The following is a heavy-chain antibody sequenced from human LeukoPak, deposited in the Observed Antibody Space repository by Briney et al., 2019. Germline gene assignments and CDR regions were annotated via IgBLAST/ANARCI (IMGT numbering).Heavy chain of an antibody. Sequence: GGSLRLSCAASGFTFSSYAMHWVRQAPGKGLEWVAVISYDGSNKYYADSVKGRFTISRDNSKNTLYLQMNSLRAEDTAVYYCARDRYSSSWYDYYYYYGMDVWGQGTTVTVSS. J-gene: IGHJ6*02. CDR1: GFTFSSYA. CDR2: ISYDGSNK. V-gene: IGHV3-30-3*01. D-gene: IGHD6-13*01. CDR3: ARDRYSSSWYDYYYYYGMDV.